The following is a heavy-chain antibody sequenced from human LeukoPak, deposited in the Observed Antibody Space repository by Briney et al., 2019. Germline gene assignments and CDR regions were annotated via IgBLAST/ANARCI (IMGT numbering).Heavy chain of an antibody. D-gene: IGHD5-18*01. CDR3: ARDPGYSYGYFDY. V-gene: IGHV1-2*02. CDR1: GYTFTGYY. J-gene: IGHJ4*02. CDR2: INPNSGGT. Sequence: GASVKVSCKASGYTFTGYYMHWVRQAPGQGLEWMGWINPNSGGTNYAQKFQGRVTMTRDTSIITAYMELSRLRSDDTAVYYCARDPGYSYGYFDYWGQGTLVTVSS.